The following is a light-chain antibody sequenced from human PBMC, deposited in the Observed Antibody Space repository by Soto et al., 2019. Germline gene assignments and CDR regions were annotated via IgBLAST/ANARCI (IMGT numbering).Light chain of an antibody. CDR1: SGSIASNY. Sequence: NFMLTQPHSVSESPGKTVTISCTRSSGSIASNYVQWYQQRPGSAPTTVIYEDNQRPSGVPDRFSGSIDSSSNSAFLTISGLKTEEEADYYCQSYDSSNQVFGGGTKLTVL. CDR2: EDN. V-gene: IGLV6-57*04. CDR3: QSYDSSNQV. J-gene: IGLJ2*01.